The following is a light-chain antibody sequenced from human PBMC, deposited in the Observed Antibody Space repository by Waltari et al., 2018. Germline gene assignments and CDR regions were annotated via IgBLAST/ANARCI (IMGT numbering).Light chain of an antibody. V-gene: IGKV4-1*01. CDR1: ESVLYSANNKNY. Sequence: DLVMTQSPDSLSVSLGERANINCTSSESVLYSANNKNYLAWFQQIPGQPPKLLISWASTRESGVPDRFSGSGSGTDFTLTISSLLAEDVAVYYCQQYYITPWTFGQGTKVEIK. CDR3: QQYYITPWT. CDR2: WAS. J-gene: IGKJ1*01.